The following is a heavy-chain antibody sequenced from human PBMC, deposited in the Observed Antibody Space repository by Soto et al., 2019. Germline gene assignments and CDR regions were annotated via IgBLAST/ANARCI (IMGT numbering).Heavy chain of an antibody. CDR1: GYTFTSYA. J-gene: IGHJ5*02. Sequence: QVQLVQSGAEVKKPGASVKVSCKASGYTFTSYAMHWVRQAPGQRLEWMGWINAGNGNTKYSQKLQGRVTITRDTSASTAYMELCSLRSEDTAVYYCARSFAHDEFRSSGPTGGNWFYPCGQGTLVNVSS. V-gene: IGHV1-3*01. D-gene: IGHD6-25*01. CDR3: ARSFAHDEFRSSGPTGGNWFYP. CDR2: INAGNGNT.